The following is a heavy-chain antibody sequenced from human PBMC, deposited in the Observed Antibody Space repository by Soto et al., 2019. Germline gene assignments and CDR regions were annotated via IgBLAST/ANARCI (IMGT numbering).Heavy chain of an antibody. Sequence: QVQLVQSGAEVKKPGASVKVSCKASDKTFLSYGISWVRQGPGQGLEWMGWISPYNGNTNYAQKLQGRVTMTTDTSPSTAYVELRSLRSDDTAVYYCAAQIDTVMVFRDWGQGTLVTFSS. CDR1: DKTFLSYG. V-gene: IGHV1-18*01. J-gene: IGHJ4*02. D-gene: IGHD5-18*01. CDR2: ISPYNGNT. CDR3: AAQIDTVMVFRD.